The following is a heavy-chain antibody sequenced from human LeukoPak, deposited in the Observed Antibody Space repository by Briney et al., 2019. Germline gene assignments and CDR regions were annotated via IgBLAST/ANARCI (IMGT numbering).Heavy chain of an antibody. J-gene: IGHJ5*02. D-gene: IGHD3-16*02. CDR2: IYYSGST. CDR3: ASRDIMITFGGVIAFDP. V-gene: IGHV4-39*01. CDR1: GGSISSSSYY. Sequence: PSETLSLTCTVSGGSISSSSYYWGWIRHPPGKGLEWIGSIYYSGSTYYNPSLKSRVTISVDTSKNQFSLKLSSVTAADTTVYYCASRDIMITFGGVIAFDPWGQGTLVTVSS.